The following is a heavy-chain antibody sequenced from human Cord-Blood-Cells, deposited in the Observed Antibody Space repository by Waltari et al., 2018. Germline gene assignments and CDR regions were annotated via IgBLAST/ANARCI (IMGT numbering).Heavy chain of an antibody. CDR2: MNPNRGNT. CDR1: GYTFTRYD. CDR3: ARDDVWCGYYTGRYFQH. Sequence: QVQLVQSGAEVKKPGVSVQVACKAPGYTFTRYDINWVRQATGQGLEWMGCMNPNRGNTGYAQKFQGRVTMTRNPSRGTAYMELSSLRSGDTAVYYCARDDVWCGYYTGRYFQHWGQGTLVTVSS. D-gene: IGHD3-3*01. J-gene: IGHJ1*01. V-gene: IGHV1-8*01.